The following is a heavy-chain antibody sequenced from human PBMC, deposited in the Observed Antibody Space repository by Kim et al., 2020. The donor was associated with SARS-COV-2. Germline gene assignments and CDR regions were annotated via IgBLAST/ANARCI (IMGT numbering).Heavy chain of an antibody. V-gene: IGHV3-21*01. Sequence: GGSLRLSCAASGFTFITYNMNWVRQAPGKGLEWVSSISSSGTYIYYADSLKGRFTISRDNAKNSLYLQMNSLRAEDTAVYYCARDRKRFLEWSVDAFDMWGQGTMVNVSS. D-gene: IGHD3-3*01. CDR2: ISSSGTYI. J-gene: IGHJ3*02. CDR3: ARDRKRFLEWSVDAFDM. CDR1: GFTFITYN.